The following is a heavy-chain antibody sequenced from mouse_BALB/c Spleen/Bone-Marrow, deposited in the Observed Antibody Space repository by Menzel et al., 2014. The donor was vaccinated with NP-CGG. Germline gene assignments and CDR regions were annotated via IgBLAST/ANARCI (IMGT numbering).Heavy chain of an antibody. Sequence: EVKVVESGGGLVQPGGSLRLSCATSGFTFTDYYMSWVRQPPGKALEWLGFIRNKANGCTTDYSASVKGRFTISRDNSQSILYLQMNTLRAEDSATYYCARDMCDGLRWYFDVWGAGTTVTVSS. CDR1: GFTFTDYY. J-gene: IGHJ1*01. V-gene: IGHV7-3*02. D-gene: IGHD2-3*01. CDR3: ARDMCDGLRWYFDV. CDR2: IRNKANGCTT.